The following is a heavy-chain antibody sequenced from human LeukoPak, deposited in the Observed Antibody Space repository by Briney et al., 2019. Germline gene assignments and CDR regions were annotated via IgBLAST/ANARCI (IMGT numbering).Heavy chain of an antibody. CDR3: ARDRFGETTVTFFDY. CDR2: IKHDVSEK. Sequence: GGSLRLSCAASGFTFSSYWMSWVRQAPGKGLEWVANIKHDVSEKYYVDSVKGRFTISRDNAKNSLYLQMNSLRAEDTAVYYCARDRFGETTVTFFDYWGQGTLVTVSS. CDR1: GFTFSSYW. D-gene: IGHD4-17*01. V-gene: IGHV3-7*01. J-gene: IGHJ4*02.